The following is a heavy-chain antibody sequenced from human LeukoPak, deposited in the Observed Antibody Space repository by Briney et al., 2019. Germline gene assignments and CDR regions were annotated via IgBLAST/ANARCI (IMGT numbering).Heavy chain of an antibody. D-gene: IGHD5-24*01. Sequence: HTGGSLRLSCAASGFTFSSYAMSWVRQAPGKGLEWVSTISGSGGSTYYADSVKGRFTISRDNSKNTLYLQMNSLRAEDTAVYYCAKVLGLKDGYNYAYFDYWGQGTLVSVCS. J-gene: IGHJ4*02. CDR2: ISGSGGST. CDR3: AKVLGLKDGYNYAYFDY. CDR1: GFTFSSYA. V-gene: IGHV3-23*01.